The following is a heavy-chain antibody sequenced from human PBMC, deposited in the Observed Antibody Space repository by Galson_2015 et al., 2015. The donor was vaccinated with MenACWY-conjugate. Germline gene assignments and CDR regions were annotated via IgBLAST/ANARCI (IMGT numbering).Heavy chain of an antibody. CDR2: IRYDGSNK. D-gene: IGHD4-17*01. J-gene: IGHJ4*02. Sequence: SLRLSCAASGFTFTTYGVHWVRQAPGKGLEWVAFIRYDGSNKYYADSVKGRFTISRDNSKNTLYLQMNSLRTEDTAVYYCAKNRGDYGDYAGPLDYWGQGTLVTVSS. CDR3: AKNRGDYGDYAGPLDY. V-gene: IGHV3-30*02. CDR1: GFTFTTYG.